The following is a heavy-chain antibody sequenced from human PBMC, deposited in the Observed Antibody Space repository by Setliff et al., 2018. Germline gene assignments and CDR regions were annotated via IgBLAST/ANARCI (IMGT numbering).Heavy chain of an antibody. V-gene: IGHV1-2*02. Sequence: ASVKVSCKASGYTFTGYYFHWVRQAPGQGLEWMGWINPNNGDTKSAQKFQGRLTMTRDTSISTAYMELSSLRSDDTAVYYCARHPTGFPNWFDVWGQGTLVTVSS. CDR3: ARHPTGFPNWFDV. CDR1: GYTFTGYY. J-gene: IGHJ5*02. CDR2: INPNNGDT. D-gene: IGHD3-9*01.